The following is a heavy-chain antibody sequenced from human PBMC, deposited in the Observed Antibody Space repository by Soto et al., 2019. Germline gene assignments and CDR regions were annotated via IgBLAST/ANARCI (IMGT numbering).Heavy chain of an antibody. D-gene: IGHD3-22*01. V-gene: IGHV4-59*08. Sequence: SETLSLTCAIYGGSFSGYYWSWIRQPPGKGLEWIGYIYYSGSTNYNPSLKSRVTISVDTSKNQFSLKLSSVTAADTAVYYCASTRMIVALFDYWGQGTLVTVSS. CDR2: IYYSGST. J-gene: IGHJ4*02. CDR1: GGSFSGYY. CDR3: ASTRMIVALFDY.